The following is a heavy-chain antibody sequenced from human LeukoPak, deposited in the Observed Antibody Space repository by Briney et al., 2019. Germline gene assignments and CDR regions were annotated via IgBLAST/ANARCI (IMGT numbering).Heavy chain of an antibody. Sequence: SETLSLTCTVSGGSISSSSYYWGWIRQPPGKGLEWIGSIYYSGSTYYNPSLKSRVTISVDTSKNQFSLKLSSVTAADTAVYYCARLGLTLFDYWGQGTLVTVSS. J-gene: IGHJ4*02. V-gene: IGHV4-39*01. CDR2: IYYSGST. CDR1: GGSISSSSYY. CDR3: ARLGLTLFDY. D-gene: IGHD3-9*01.